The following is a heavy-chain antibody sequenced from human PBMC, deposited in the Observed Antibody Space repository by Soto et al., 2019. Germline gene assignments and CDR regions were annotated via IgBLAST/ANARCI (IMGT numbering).Heavy chain of an antibody. V-gene: IGHV1-69*01. Sequence: QVQLVQSGAEVKKPGSSVKVSCTASGGSLRNSVISWVRQAPAQRLEWMGGVIPILGTANYAQKFQGRVTMTADEATSTAYMDLSSLSPDATAVYYCARLGQPGHWGPGTLVIVSS. CDR1: GGSLRNSV. CDR3: ARLGQPGH. J-gene: IGHJ4*02. CDR2: VIPILGTA.